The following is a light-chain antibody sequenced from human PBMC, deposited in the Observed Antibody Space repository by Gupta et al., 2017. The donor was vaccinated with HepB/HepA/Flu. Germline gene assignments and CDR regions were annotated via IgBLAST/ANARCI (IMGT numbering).Light chain of an antibody. Sequence: PGQRATLSCRASQSVRSNYLAWYQQKTGQAPRLLIYSASSRVAGIPDRFSGSGSGTDFTLTISRLDPEDIAVYCCQQDDSSQPTFGQGTTVEIK. CDR3: QQDDSSQPT. J-gene: IGKJ1*01. CDR1: QSVRSNY. V-gene: IGKV3-20*01. CDR2: SAS.